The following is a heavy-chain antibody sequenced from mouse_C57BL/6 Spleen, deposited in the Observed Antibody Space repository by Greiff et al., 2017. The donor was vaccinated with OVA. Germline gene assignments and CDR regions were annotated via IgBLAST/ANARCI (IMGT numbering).Heavy chain of an antibody. J-gene: IGHJ2*01. CDR3: AREGLLRDYFDY. CDR1: GYTFTSYW. Sequence: QVQLQQPGTELVKPGASVKLSCKASGYTFTSYWMHWVKQRPGQGLEWIGNINPSNGGTNYNEKFKSKATLTVDKSSSTAYMQLSSLTSEDSAVYYSAREGLLRDYFDYWGQGTTLTGSS. D-gene: IGHD1-1*01. V-gene: IGHV1-53*01. CDR2: INPSNGGT.